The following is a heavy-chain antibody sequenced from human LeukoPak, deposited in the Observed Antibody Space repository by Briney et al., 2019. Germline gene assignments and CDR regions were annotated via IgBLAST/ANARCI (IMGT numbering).Heavy chain of an antibody. V-gene: IGHV3-23*01. CDR2: ISESGDAT. CDR1: GFTFSSCA. J-gene: IGHJ4*02. Sequence: PGGSLRLSCAASGFTFSSCAMSLVRQAPGKGLEWVSAISESGDATYYADSVRGRFTISRDNSKNTLYLQMNRLRVDDTAIYYCAKDRDYWGQGTLVTASS. CDR3: AKDRDY.